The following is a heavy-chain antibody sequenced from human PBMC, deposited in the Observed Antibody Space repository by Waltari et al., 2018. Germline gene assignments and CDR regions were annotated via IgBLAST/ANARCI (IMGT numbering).Heavy chain of an antibody. CDR1: GFTFSSYA. V-gene: IGHV3-23*01. D-gene: IGHD3-3*01. CDR2: MSGSGGST. J-gene: IGHJ6*02. CDR3: AKGQKTIDYYYGMDV. Sequence: EVQLLESGGGLVQPGGSLRLSCAASGFTFSSYAMSWVRQAPGKGLEWVSAMSGSGGSTAHVDSVKGRFTISRDNSKNSLYLQMNSLSAEDTAVYYCAKGQKTIDYYYGMDVWGQGTTVTVSS.